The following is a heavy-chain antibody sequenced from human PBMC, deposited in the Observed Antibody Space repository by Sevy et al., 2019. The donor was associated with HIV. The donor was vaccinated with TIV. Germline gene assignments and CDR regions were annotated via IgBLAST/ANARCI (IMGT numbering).Heavy chain of an antibody. V-gene: IGHV1-18*01. CDR3: ARVPTYYFGSGTYFDY. J-gene: IGHJ4*01. CDR2: IGVYNGNS. CDR1: GYTFSSNG. Sequence: ALVKVSCKASGYTFSSNGIAWVRQAPGQGLQWMGWIGVYNGNSKYAQNLQDRLTMTTDTSTSTAYMELKSLRSDDTAVYYCARVPTYYFGSGTYFDYWGHGTLVTVSS. D-gene: IGHD3-10*01.